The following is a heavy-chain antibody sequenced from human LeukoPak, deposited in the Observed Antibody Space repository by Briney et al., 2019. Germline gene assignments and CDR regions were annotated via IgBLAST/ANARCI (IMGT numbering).Heavy chain of an antibody. CDR1: GGSISSGDYY. V-gene: IGHV4-30-4*08. J-gene: IGHJ3*02. CDR2: IYYSGST. D-gene: IGHD3-10*01. CDR3: ARDTRNLWFGESPAFDI. Sequence: PSQSLSLTCTVSGGSISSGDYYWGWIRQPPGKGLEWIGYIYYSGSTYYNPSLKSRVTISVDTSKNQFSLKLSSVTAADTAVYHCARDTRNLWFGESPAFDIWGQGTMVTVSS.